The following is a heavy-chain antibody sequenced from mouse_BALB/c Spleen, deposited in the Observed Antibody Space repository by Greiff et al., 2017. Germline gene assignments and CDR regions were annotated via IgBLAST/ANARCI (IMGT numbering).Heavy chain of an antibody. J-gene: IGHJ3*01. V-gene: IGHV1-5*01. CDR1: GYTFTSYW. CDR2: IYPGNSDT. D-gene: IGHD1-1*01. CDR3: TRSGIYYYGSRTAWFAY. Sequence: EVQLQESGTVLARPGASVKMSCKASGYTFTSYWMHWVKQRPGQGLEWIGAIYPGNSDTSYNQKFKGKAKLTAVTSTSTAYMELSSLTNEDSAVYYCTRSGIYYYGSRTAWFAYWGQGTLVTVSA.